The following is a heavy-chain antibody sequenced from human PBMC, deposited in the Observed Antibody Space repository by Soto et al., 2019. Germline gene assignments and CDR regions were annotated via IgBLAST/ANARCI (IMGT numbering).Heavy chain of an antibody. V-gene: IGHV3-15*01. CDR3: TTYSGAAFEY. CDR2: IRSKSDGGAT. CDR1: GLTFNNAW. J-gene: IGHJ4*02. D-gene: IGHD1-26*01. Sequence: GGSLRLSCVASGLTFNNAWMNWVRQAPGKGLEWVGRIRSKSDGGATDYAAPVKGRFTISRDDSKNMVDLQMSSLKTEDTAIYYCTTYSGAAFEYWGQGALVTVSS.